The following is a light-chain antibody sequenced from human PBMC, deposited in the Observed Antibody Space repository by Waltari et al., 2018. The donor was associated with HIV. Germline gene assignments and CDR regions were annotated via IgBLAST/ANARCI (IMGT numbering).Light chain of an antibody. CDR1: QGIGSY. V-gene: IGKV1-8*01. J-gene: IGKJ1*01. CDR3: QQYYNYPRA. Sequence: AIRMAQSPSSFSASTGDRVTITCRASQGIGSYLAWYQQKPGKAPRLLIDAASTLQSGVPSMFSGSGSGTDFILTISRLQSEDSATYYCQQYYNYPRAFGQGTKVEI. CDR2: AAS.